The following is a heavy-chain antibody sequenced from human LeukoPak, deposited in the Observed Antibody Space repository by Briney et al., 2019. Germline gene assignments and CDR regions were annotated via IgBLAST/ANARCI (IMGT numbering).Heavy chain of an antibody. CDR2: IYYSGST. Sequence: SETLSLTCTVSGGSISSYYWSWIRQPPGKGLEWIGSIYYSGSTHYNPSLKSRVTISVDTSKKQFFLKLSSVTAADTAVYYCARNVSMVRGVTRLNWFDPWGQGTLVTVSS. D-gene: IGHD3-10*01. CDR1: GGSISSYY. CDR3: ARNVSMVRGVTRLNWFDP. V-gene: IGHV4-59*05. J-gene: IGHJ5*02.